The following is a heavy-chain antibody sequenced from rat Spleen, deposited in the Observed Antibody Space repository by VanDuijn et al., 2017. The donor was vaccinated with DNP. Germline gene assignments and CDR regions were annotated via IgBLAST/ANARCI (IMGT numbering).Heavy chain of an antibody. D-gene: IGHD1-12*02. CDR1: GFTVNNFW. CDR3: ARRYDGSFDY. CDR2: IFSSGGST. J-gene: IGHJ2*01. V-gene: IGHV5-31*01. Sequence: EVQLVESGGDLVQPGRSLKLSCVASGFTVNNFWMAWIRQVPGKGLEWVAAIFSSGGSTYYRDSVKGRFTISRDNAKSTLYLQMDSLRSEDTATYYCARRYDGSFDYWGQGVMVTVSS.